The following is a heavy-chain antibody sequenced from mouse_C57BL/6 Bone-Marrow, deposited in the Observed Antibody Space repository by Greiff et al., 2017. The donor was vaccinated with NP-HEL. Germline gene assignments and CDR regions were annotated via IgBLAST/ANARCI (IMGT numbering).Heavy chain of an antibody. CDR3: ARRGGNWDY. J-gene: IGHJ2*01. CDR1: GYTFTSYW. D-gene: IGHD2-1*01. CDR2: IYPGSGST. Sequence: QVQLQQPGAELVKPGASVKMSCKASGYTFTSYWITWVKQRPGQGLEWIGDIYPGSGSTNYTAKFKSKATLTVDTSSSTAYMQLSSLTSEDSAVYYCARRGGNWDYWGQGTTLTVSS. V-gene: IGHV1-55*01.